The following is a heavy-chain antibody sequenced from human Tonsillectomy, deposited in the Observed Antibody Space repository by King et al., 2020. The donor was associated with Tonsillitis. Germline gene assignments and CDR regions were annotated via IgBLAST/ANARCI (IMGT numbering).Heavy chain of an antibody. CDR1: GYTFTGYY. CDR3: ARDGPHYDSSGYSYGYFDY. V-gene: IGHV1-2*02. D-gene: IGHD3-22*01. CDR2: INPNSGGT. Sequence: QLVQSGAEVKKPGASVKVSCKASGYTFTGYYMHWVRQAPGQGLEWMGWINPNSGGTNYAQKFQGRVTMTRDTSISTAYMELSRLRSDDTAVYYCARDGPHYDSSGYSYGYFDYGGQGPLVPVPS. J-gene: IGHJ4*02.